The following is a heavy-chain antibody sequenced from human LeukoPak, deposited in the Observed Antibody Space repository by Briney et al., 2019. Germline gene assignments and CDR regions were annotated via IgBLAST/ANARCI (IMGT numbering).Heavy chain of an antibody. CDR2: IYYSGST. CDR3: ARYVDTAMANRGWFDP. V-gene: IGHV4-59*01. CDR1: GGSISSYY. J-gene: IGHJ5*02. D-gene: IGHD5-18*01. Sequence: PSETLSLTCTVSGGSISSYYWSWIRQPPGKGLEWIGYIYYSGSTNYNPSLKSRVPISVETSKNQISLKLSSVTAADTAVYYCARYVDTAMANRGWFDPWGQGTLVAVSS.